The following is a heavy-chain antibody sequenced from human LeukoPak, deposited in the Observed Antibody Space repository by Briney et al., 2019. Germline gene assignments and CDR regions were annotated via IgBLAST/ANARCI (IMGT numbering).Heavy chain of an antibody. CDR1: GGSISSNY. V-gene: IGHV4-59*01. Sequence: PSETLSLTCTVSGGSISSNYWSWVRQPPGKGLVWIVYIHYSGRTNYNPSLKSRVTISVDTSKNQFSLKLSSVTAADTAVYYCATEVAPSDHYYYYGMDVWGQGTTVTVSS. J-gene: IGHJ6*02. CDR2: IHYSGRT. D-gene: IGHD5-12*01. CDR3: ATEVAPSDHYYYYGMDV.